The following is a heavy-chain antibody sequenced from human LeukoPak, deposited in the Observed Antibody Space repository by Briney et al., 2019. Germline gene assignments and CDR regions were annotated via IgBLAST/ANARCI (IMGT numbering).Heavy chain of an antibody. Sequence: QAGGSLRLSCAASGFSFRNYWMGWVRQAPGKGLEWVANTKPDGSAEYYADSVRGRFTASRDNANNLLYLQMNRLRAEDTAVYYCARDSGLLTNFDYWGQGTLLTVSS. V-gene: IGHV3-7*01. CDR1: GFSFRNYW. CDR3: ARDSGLLTNFDY. D-gene: IGHD5-12*01. CDR2: TKPDGSAE. J-gene: IGHJ4*02.